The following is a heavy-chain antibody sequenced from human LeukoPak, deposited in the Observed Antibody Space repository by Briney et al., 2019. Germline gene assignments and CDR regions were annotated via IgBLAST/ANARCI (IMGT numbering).Heavy chain of an antibody. V-gene: IGHV1-2*02. CDR1: GYTFTGYY. J-gene: IGHJ4*02. CDR3: AGDLYGGTSATFVY. CDR2: IDPNSGGT. D-gene: IGHD4-23*01. Sequence: GASVKVSCKASGYTFTGYYMHWVRQAPGQGLEWMGWIDPNSGGTYYAQKFQGRVTMTSDTSISTAYMELSRLRSDNTAVYYCAGDLYGGTSATFVYWGQGTLVTVSS.